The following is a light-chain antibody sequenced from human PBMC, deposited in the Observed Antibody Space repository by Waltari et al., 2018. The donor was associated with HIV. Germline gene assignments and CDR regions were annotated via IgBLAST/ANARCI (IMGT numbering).Light chain of an antibody. Sequence: QSVLTQPPSASGTPGQRVTISCSGSSSNIGSNTVNWYQQLPGTAPTLLIYSNNQRPSGVPDRSSGSKSGTSVPLALSGLQSEDDTDYYCAAWDDSLNGWVFGGGTKLTVL. CDR3: AAWDDSLNGWV. CDR1: SSNIGSNT. J-gene: IGLJ3*02. CDR2: SNN. V-gene: IGLV1-44*01.